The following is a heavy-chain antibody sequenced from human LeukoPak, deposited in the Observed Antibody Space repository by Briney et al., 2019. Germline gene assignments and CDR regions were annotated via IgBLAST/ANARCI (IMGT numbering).Heavy chain of an antibody. CDR3: ARTTYGYDDAFGI. V-gene: IGHV4-39*07. D-gene: IGHD5-18*01. CDR2: SYYTGNT. J-gene: IGHJ3*02. Sequence: SETLSLTCTVSGGSISSNNYYWGWIRQPPGKGLEWIGSSYYTGNTYYNPSLKSRVTISVHTSKNQFSLRLTSVTAADTAVYYCARTTYGYDDAFGIWGQGTVLTVSS. CDR1: GGSISSNNYY.